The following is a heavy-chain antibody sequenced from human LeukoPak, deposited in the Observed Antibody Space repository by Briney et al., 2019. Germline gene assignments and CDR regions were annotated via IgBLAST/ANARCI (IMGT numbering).Heavy chain of an antibody. CDR2: INHSGST. CDR3: ARPGIRRYNWFDP. J-gene: IGHJ5*02. CDR1: GGSFSGYY. V-gene: IGHV4-34*01. D-gene: IGHD3-3*02. Sequence: SETLSLTCAVYGGSFSGYYWSWIRQPPGKGLEWIGEINHSGSTNYNPSLKNRVTISVDTSKNQFSLKLSSVTAADTAVYYCARPGIRRYNWFDPWGQGTLVTVSS.